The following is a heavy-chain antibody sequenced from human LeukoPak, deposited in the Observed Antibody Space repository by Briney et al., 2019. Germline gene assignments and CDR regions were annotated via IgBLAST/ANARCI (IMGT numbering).Heavy chain of an antibody. CDR2: IYYSGST. D-gene: IGHD2-15*01. CDR3: ARGWRHDY. V-gene: IGHV4-39*07. J-gene: IGHJ4*02. CDR1: GGSISSSSYY. Sequence: TSETLSLTCTVSGGSISSSSYYWGWIRQPPGKGLEWIGSIYYSGSTSYNPSLKSRVTISVDTSKNQFSLKLSSVTAADTAVYYCARGWRHDYWGQGTLVTVSS.